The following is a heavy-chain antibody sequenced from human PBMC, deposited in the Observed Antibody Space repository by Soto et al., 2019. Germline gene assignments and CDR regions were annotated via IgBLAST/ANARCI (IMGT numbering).Heavy chain of an antibody. J-gene: IGHJ5*02. D-gene: IGHD6-13*01. V-gene: IGHV3-48*01. Sequence: GGSLRVSCAAAGFNFSSYSMNWVRQAPGKGLEWVSYISSSSSTIYYADSVKGRFTISRDNAKNSLYLQMNSLRAEDTAVYYCARHPERIAQIGWFDPWGQGTLVTVSS. CDR3: ARHPERIAQIGWFDP. CDR1: GFNFSSYS. CDR2: ISSSSSTI.